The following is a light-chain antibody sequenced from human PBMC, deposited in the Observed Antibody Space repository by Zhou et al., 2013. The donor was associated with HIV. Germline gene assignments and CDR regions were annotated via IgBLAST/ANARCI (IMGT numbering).Light chain of an antibody. CDR3: QQYTKSIWT. CDR1: QSVGTD. CDR2: TAS. V-gene: IGKV3-15*01. J-gene: IGKJ1*01. Sequence: EVVMTQSPATLSVSLGERATLSCRASQSVGTDLAWYQQKPGQAPRLLIYTASTRATRIPVRFSGSGSGTNFTLTISSLQSEDFAVYYCQQYTKSIWTFGQGTKVEIK.